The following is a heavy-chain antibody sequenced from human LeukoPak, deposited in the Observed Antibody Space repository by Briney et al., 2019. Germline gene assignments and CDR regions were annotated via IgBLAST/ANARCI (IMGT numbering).Heavy chain of an antibody. J-gene: IGHJ4*02. D-gene: IGHD2-15*01. Sequence: SETLSLTCNVSGGSISSGDYYWSWIRQPPGKGLEWIGYIYYSGSTYYNPSLKSRVTISVDTSKNQFSLKLSSVTAADTAVYFCARLPPLYCSGGNCYYSDYWGQGTLVTVSS. V-gene: IGHV4-30-4*08. CDR1: GGSISSGDYY. CDR3: ARLPPLYCSGGNCYYSDY. CDR2: IYYSGST.